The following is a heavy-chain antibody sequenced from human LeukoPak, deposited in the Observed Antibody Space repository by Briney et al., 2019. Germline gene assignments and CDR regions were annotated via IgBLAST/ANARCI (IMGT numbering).Heavy chain of an antibody. CDR3: ARDVAVVAGRFDP. CDR2: IYYSGST. V-gene: IGHV4-30-4*01. Sequence: SSETLSLTCTVSGGSISSGDYYWSWIRQPPGKGLEWIGYIYYSGSTYYNPSLKSRVTISVDTSKNQFSLKLSSVTAADTAVYYCARDVAVVAGRFDPWGQGTLVTVSS. D-gene: IGHD2-15*01. J-gene: IGHJ5*02. CDR1: GGSISSGDYY.